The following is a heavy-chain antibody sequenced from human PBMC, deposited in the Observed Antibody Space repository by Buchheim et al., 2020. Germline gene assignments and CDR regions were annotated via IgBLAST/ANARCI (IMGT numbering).Heavy chain of an antibody. Sequence: EVHLVQSGAEVKKPGESLKISCQGSGYSFSTYWIGWVRQLPGKGLEWMGIIYPDDSDTRYSPSFEGRVPISADKSFSAAYLQWSSLKASDTAMYYCATPYYSNNDDPFDMWGQGT. D-gene: IGHD3-22*01. CDR2: IYPDDSDT. CDR3: ATPYYSNNDDPFDM. J-gene: IGHJ3*02. V-gene: IGHV5-51*01. CDR1: GYSFSTYW.